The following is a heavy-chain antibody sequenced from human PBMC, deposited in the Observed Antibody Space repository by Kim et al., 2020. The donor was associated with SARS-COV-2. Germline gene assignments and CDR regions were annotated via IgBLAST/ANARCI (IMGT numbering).Heavy chain of an antibody. Sequence: ASVKVSCKASGYTFTSYYMHWVRQAPGQGLEWMGIINPSGGSTSYAQKFQGRVTMTRDTSTSTVYMELSSLRSEDTAVYYCAREKIKESAYYDFWSGYSNYYYYYLDVWGKGTTVPVSS. CDR3: AREKIKESAYYDFWSGYSNYYYYYLDV. J-gene: IGHJ6*03. CDR1: GYTFTSYY. V-gene: IGHV1-46*01. D-gene: IGHD3-3*01. CDR2: INPSGGST.